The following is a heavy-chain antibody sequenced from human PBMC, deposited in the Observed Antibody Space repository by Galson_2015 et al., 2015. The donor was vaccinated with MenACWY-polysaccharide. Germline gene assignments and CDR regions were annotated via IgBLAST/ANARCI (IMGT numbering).Heavy chain of an antibody. CDR2: ISSGTI. J-gene: IGHJ4*02. V-gene: IGHV3-48*02. CDR1: GFTFSSYS. Sequence: SLRLSCAASGFTFSSYSMNWVRQAPGKGLEWVSYISSGTIYYADSVKGRFTISRDNGKNSLYLQMNSLRDDDTAVYYCARVLKGLVGATPDYWGQGTLVTVSS. CDR3: ARVLKGLVGATPDY. D-gene: IGHD1-26*01.